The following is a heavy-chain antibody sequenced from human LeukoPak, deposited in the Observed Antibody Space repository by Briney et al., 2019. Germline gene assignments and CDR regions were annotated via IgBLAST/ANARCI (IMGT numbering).Heavy chain of an antibody. V-gene: IGHV4-39*07. Sequence: SETLSLTCTVSGGSISSSSYYWGWIRQPPGKGLEWIGSIYYSGSTYYNPFLKSRVTISVDTSKNQFSLKLSSVTAADTAVYYCALYGSGSSSDAFDIWGQGTMVTVSS. CDR1: GGSISSSSYY. CDR3: ALYGSGSSSDAFDI. D-gene: IGHD3-10*01. J-gene: IGHJ3*02. CDR2: IYYSGST.